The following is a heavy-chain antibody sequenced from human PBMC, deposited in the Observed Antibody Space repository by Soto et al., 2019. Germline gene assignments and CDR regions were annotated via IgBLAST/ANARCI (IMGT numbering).Heavy chain of an antibody. V-gene: IGHV3-74*01. CDR2: INGDGRNT. J-gene: IGHJ5*02. CDR1: RFIYSSYW. D-gene: IGHD3-10*01. CDR3: ARDFMGRGRDSNWFDP. Sequence: AGSLTLTCVASRFIYSSYWMPWVRQATRKGRVCVGRINGDGRNTRYTDSVKCRFTICRDNAKSTLYLQMDSLRAEDTAVYYCARDFMGRGRDSNWFDPRGQGTVVTVSS.